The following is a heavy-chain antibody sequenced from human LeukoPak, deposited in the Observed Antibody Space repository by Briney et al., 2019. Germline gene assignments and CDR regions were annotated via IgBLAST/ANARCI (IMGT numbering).Heavy chain of an antibody. CDR2: ISYDGSNK. CDR1: GFTFSSYA. J-gene: IGHJ4*02. D-gene: IGHD3-22*01. CDR3: AKDPYYYDSSGYYRADY. V-gene: IGHV3-30-3*01. Sequence: PGGSLRLSCAASGFTFSSYAMHWVRQAPGKGLEWVAVISYDGSNKYYADSVKGRFTISRDNSKNTLYLQMNSLRAEDTAVYYCAKDPYYYDSSGYYRADYWGQGTLVTVSS.